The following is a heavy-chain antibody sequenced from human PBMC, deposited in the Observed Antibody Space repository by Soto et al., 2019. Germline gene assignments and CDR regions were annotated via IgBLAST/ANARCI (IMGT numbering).Heavy chain of an antibody. CDR2: VSPLFGAA. CDR1: GGSLKGYG. J-gene: IGHJ6*02. Sequence: QVQLVQSGAEVTKPGSSVKVSCKASGGSLKGYGIRWVRQAPGQGLEWMGGVSPLFGAANYAQKFQARVTLIADASTSTVNMELSSLTSEDTALYYCARVLYYASGNYSPYAMDVWGQGTPVTVSS. CDR3: ARVLYYASGNYSPYAMDV. V-gene: IGHV1-69*01. D-gene: IGHD3-10*01.